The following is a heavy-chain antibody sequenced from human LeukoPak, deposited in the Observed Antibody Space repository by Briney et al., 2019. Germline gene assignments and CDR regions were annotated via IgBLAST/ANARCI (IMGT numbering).Heavy chain of an antibody. Sequence: KPSETLSLTCAVYGGSFSVYYWSWIRQPPGKGLEWIGEINHSGSTNYNPSLKSRVTISVDTSKNQFSLKLSSVTAADTTVYYCARLVNCSSTSCAGYFDYWGQGTLVTVSS. CDR2: INHSGST. V-gene: IGHV4-34*01. CDR3: ARLVNCSSTSCAGYFDY. D-gene: IGHD2-2*01. CDR1: GGSFSVYY. J-gene: IGHJ4*02.